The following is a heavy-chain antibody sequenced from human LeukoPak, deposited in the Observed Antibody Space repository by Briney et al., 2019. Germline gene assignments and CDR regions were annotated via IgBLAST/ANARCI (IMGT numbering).Heavy chain of an antibody. Sequence: SETLSLTCAVYGGSNSGYYWSWIRQPAGKGLEWIGEINHSGSTNYNPSLKSRVTISVDTSKNQFSLKLSSVTAADTAVYYCARFYSGSTMYYFDYWGQGTLVTVSS. D-gene: IGHD1-26*01. V-gene: IGHV4-34*01. CDR2: INHSGST. CDR1: GGSNSGYY. J-gene: IGHJ4*02. CDR3: ARFYSGSTMYYFDY.